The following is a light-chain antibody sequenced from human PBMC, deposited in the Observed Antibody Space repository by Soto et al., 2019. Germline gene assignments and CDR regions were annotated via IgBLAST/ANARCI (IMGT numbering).Light chain of an antibody. J-gene: IGLJ2*01. CDR1: ISNIGNNY. CDR2: DNN. CDR3: ATWDTSLRAVL. Sequence: QSLLTYPPSVSAAPGQEVTISCSGGISNIGNNYVSWYQQLPGSAPKLLIYDNNKRPSDIPDRFFGSKSGTSATLGIPRLQTGDEADYYCATWDTSLRAVLFSGGTKVNVL. V-gene: IGLV1-51*01.